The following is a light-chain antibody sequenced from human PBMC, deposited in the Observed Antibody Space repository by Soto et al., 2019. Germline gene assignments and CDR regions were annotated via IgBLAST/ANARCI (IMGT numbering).Light chain of an antibody. CDR1: QNIGNK. CDR3: QQYYKWRT. CDR2: YVS. V-gene: IGKV3-15*01. J-gene: IGKJ1*01. Sequence: IVMTQSPVTLSVSPGEGATLSCRASQNIGNKLAWYQQKPGQAPRLLIYYVSTRSTGVPARFSGSGSGTDFTLTISSLLYEDFDFYYCQQYYKWRTFGQGANVEIK.